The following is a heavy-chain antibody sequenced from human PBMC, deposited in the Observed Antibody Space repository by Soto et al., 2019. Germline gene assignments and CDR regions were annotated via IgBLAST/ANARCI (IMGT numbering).Heavy chain of an antibody. CDR1: GFTLGDSY. CDR2: ISPGSRYP. V-gene: IGHV3-11*06. D-gene: IGHD2-15*01. CDR3: VRGGGGGLFDP. Sequence: LRLSCAGSGFTLGDSYMSWIRQAPGKGLEWLSYISPGSRYPAYADSVKGRFTISRDNAKRSLYLQMMSLTAEDTAIYYCVRGGGGGLFDPWGQGTMVTVSS. J-gene: IGHJ5*02.